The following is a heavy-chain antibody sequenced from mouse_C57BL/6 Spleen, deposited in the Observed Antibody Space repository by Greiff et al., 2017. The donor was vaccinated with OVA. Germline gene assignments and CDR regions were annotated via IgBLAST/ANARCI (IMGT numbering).Heavy chain of an antibody. V-gene: IGHV1-61*01. D-gene: IGHD2-4*01. J-gene: IGHJ3*01. CDR1: GYTFTSYW. Sequence: VQLQQPGAELVRPGSSVKLSCKASGYTFTSYWMDWVKQRPGQGLEWIGNIYPSDSETHYNQQFKDKATLTVDKSSSTAYMQLSSLTSEDSAVYYCARRWYDYDSAYWGQGTLVTVSA. CDR2: IYPSDSET. CDR3: ARRWYDYDSAY.